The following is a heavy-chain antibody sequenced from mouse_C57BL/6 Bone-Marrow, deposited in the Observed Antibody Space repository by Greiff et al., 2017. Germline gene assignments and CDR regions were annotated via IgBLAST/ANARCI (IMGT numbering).Heavy chain of an antibody. Sequence: EVMLVESGGGLVKPGGSLKLSCAASGFTFSDYGMPWVRQAPEKGLEWVAYISSGSSTIYYADTVKGRFTISRDNAKNTLFLQMTSLRSEDTAMDYCARILIRIYAMDDWGQGTSVTVSS. CDR2: ISSGSSTI. CDR3: ARILIRIYAMDD. J-gene: IGHJ4*01. D-gene: IGHD5-1-1*01. CDR1: GFTFSDYG. V-gene: IGHV5-17*01.